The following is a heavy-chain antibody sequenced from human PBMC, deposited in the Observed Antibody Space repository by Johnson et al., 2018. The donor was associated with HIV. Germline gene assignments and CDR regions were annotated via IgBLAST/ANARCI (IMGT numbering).Heavy chain of an antibody. Sequence: QVQLVESGGGVVQPAGSLRLSCAASGFTFSSYGMHWVRQAPGKGLEWVTFIRYDGNNKYYADSMRGRLTISRDNSKNTVYLQMNSLRTEDTAVYYCAKDVGNYWPDSFDIWGQGTLVTVAS. CDR2: IRYDGNNK. J-gene: IGHJ3*02. V-gene: IGHV3-30*02. CDR1: GFTFSSYG. CDR3: AKDVGNYWPDSFDI. D-gene: IGHD3-22*01.